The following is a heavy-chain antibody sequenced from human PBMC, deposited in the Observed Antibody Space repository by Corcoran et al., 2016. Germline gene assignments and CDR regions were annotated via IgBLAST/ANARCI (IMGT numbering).Heavy chain of an antibody. CDR1: GGTFSSYA. V-gene: IGHV1-69*01. Sequence: QVQLVQSGAEVKKPGSSVKVSCKASGGTFSSYAISWVRQAPGQGLEWMGGIIPIFGTANYAQKFQGRVTITADESTSTAYMELSSLRSEDTAVYYCARVTDKRFGELLGWFDPWGQVTLVTVSS. J-gene: IGHJ5*02. CDR3: ARVTDKRFGELLGWFDP. CDR2: IIPIFGTA. D-gene: IGHD3-10*01.